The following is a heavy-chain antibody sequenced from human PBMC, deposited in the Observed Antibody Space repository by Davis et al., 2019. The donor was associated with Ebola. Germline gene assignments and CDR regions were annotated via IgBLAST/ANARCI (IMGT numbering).Heavy chain of an antibody. V-gene: IGHV1-8*01. CDR1: GYTFTNYD. Sequence: ASVKVSCKASGYTFTNYDINWVRQATGQGLEWLGWMNPNSGNTGYAQKFQGRVTMTRNTSISTAYMELSSLRSEDTAVYYCARANLWWAGNWFDPWGQGTLVTVSS. D-gene: IGHD2-21*01. CDR2: MNPNSGNT. CDR3: ARANLWWAGNWFDP. J-gene: IGHJ5*02.